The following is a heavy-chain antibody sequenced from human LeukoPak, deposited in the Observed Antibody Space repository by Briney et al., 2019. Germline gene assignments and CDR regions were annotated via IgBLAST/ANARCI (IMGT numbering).Heavy chain of an antibody. V-gene: IGHV3-23*01. CDR1: GFTFSSYA. D-gene: IGHD3-3*01. J-gene: IGHJ6*03. CDR3: ANSPTYPGDYDFWSGPPSGDMDV. CDR2: ISGSGGST. Sequence: PGGSLRLSCAASGFTFSSYAMSWVRQAPGKGLEWVSAISGSGGSTYYADSVKGRFTISRDNSKNTLYLQMNSLRAEDTAVYYCANSPTYPGDYDFWSGPPSGDMDVWGKGTTVTVSS.